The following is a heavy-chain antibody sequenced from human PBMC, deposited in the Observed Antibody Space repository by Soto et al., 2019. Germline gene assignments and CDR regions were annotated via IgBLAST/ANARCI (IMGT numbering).Heavy chain of an antibody. CDR1: GGSISSGGYY. Sequence: PSETLSLTCTVSGGSISSGGYYWSWIRQHPGKGLEWIGYIYYSGSTYYNPSLESRVTISVDTSKNQFSLKLNSVTAADTAVYYCARVSYGDYLGAFDIWGQGTMVTVSS. V-gene: IGHV4-31*03. D-gene: IGHD4-17*01. J-gene: IGHJ3*02. CDR2: IYYSGST. CDR3: ARVSYGDYLGAFDI.